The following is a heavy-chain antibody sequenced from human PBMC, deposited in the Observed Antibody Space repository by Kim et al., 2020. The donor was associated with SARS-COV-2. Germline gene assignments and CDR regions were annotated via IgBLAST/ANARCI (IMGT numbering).Heavy chain of an antibody. CDR3: ARVYHRYMGTDDY. J-gene: IGHJ4*02. CDR2: ISSSSSYI. CDR1: GFTFSSYS. V-gene: IGHV3-21*01. Sequence: GGSLRLSCAASGFTFSSYSMNWVRQAPGKGLEWVSSISSSSSYIYYADSVKGRFTISRDNAKNSLYLQMNSLRAEDTAVYYCARVYHRYMGTDDYWGQGTLVTVSS. D-gene: IGHD3-16*02.